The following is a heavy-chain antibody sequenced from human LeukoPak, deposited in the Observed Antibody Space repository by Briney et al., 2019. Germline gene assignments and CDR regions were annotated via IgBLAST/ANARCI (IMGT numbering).Heavy chain of an antibody. D-gene: IGHD4-17*01. Sequence: GRSLILSCAAAGFPFSSYGMHGARQAPGKGLEWVAVISYDGSNKYYADSVKGRFTISRDNSKNTLYLQMNSLRAEDTAVYYCAKGNYCDYPLYFDYWGQGTLVTVSS. V-gene: IGHV3-30*18. J-gene: IGHJ4*02. CDR2: ISYDGSNK. CDR3: AKGNYCDYPLYFDY. CDR1: GFPFSSYG.